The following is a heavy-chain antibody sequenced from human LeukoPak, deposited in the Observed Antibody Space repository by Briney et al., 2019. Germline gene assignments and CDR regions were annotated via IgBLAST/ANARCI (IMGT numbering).Heavy chain of an antibody. V-gene: IGHV3-30*18. Sequence: PGGSLRLSCAASGFTFSSYGMHWVRQAPGKGLEWVAVISYDGSNKYYADSVKGRFTISRDNSKNTLYLQMNSLRAEDTAVYYCAKDTGPPQGYYYYGMDVWGQGTTVTVSS. CDR1: GFTFSSYG. D-gene: IGHD2-8*02. CDR3: AKDTGPPQGYYYYGMDV. J-gene: IGHJ6*02. CDR2: ISYDGSNK.